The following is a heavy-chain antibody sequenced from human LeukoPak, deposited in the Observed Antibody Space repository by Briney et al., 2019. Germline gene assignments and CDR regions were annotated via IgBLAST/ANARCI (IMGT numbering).Heavy chain of an antibody. Sequence: GGSLRLSCAASGFTFSSYAMSWVRQAPGKGLEWVSAISGSGGSTYYADSVKGRFTISRDNSKNTLYLQMNSLRAEDTAVYYCAKQPGYSSGWYYFDYWGQGTLVTVSS. CDR1: GFTFSSYA. D-gene: IGHD6-19*01. V-gene: IGHV3-23*01. J-gene: IGHJ4*02. CDR2: ISGSGGST. CDR3: AKQPGYSSGWYYFDY.